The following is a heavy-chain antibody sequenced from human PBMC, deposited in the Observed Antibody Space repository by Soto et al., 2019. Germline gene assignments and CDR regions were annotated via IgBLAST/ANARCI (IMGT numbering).Heavy chain of an antibody. J-gene: IGHJ1*01. D-gene: IGHD6-13*01. CDR2: INHSGST. CDR1: GGSFSGYY. Sequence: LSLTCAVYGGSFSGYYWSWIRQPPGKGLEWIGEINHSGSTNYNPSLKSRVTISVDTSKNQFSLKLSSVTAADTAVYYCARAVSVAAAGTTYFQHWGQGTLVTVSS. V-gene: IGHV4-34*01. CDR3: ARAVSVAAAGTTYFQH.